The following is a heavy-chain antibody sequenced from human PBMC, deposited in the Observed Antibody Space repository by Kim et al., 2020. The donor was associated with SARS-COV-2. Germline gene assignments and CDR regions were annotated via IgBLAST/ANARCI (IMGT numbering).Heavy chain of an antibody. Sequence: GRFTISRDNSKNTLYLQMNSLRAEDTAVYYCARMDGIAAALPDYYYGMDVWGQGTTVTVSS. J-gene: IGHJ6*02. V-gene: IGHV3-30*07. CDR3: ARMDGIAAALPDYYYGMDV. D-gene: IGHD6-13*01.